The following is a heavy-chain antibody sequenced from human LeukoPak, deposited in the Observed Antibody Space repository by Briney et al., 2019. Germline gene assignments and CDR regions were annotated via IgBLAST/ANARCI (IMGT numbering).Heavy chain of an antibody. V-gene: IGHV1-69*13. CDR1: GGTFSSYA. D-gene: IGHD3-22*01. CDR3: ARGDSSGYYYVKAFDI. Sequence: ASVKVSCKASGGTFSSYAISWVRQVPGQGLEWVGGIIPIFGTANDAQKFKGRVTITGDESTSTANMELSSLRSEDTAVYYCARGDSSGYYYVKAFDIWGQGTMVTVSS. CDR2: IIPIFGTA. J-gene: IGHJ3*02.